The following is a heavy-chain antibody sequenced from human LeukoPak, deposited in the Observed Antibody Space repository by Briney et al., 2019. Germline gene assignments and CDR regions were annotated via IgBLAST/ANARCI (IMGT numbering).Heavy chain of an antibody. CDR3: ARRSSSWFPFDY. V-gene: IGHV4-38-2*01. D-gene: IGHD6-13*01. CDR1: GYSISSGYY. Sequence: KPSETPSPTCAVSGYSISSGYYWGWIRPPPGKGLEWIGSIYHSGSTYYNPSLKSRVTISVDTSKNQFSLKLSSVTAADTAVYYCARRSSSWFPFDYWGQGTLVTVSS. J-gene: IGHJ4*02. CDR2: IYHSGST.